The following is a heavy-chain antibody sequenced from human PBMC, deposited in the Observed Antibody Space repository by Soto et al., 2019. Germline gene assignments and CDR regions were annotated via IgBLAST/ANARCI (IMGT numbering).Heavy chain of an antibody. V-gene: IGHV3-30*18. Sequence: LRLSCAASGFTFSSYGMHWVRQAPGKGLEWVAVISYDGSNKYYADSVKGRFTISRDNSKNTPYLQMNSLRAEDTAVYYCAKSLVTVVAARIHLNYYYYGMDVWGQGTTVTVSS. CDR1: GFTFSSYG. J-gene: IGHJ6*02. CDR3: AKSLVTVVAARIHLNYYYYGMDV. D-gene: IGHD2-15*01. CDR2: ISYDGSNK.